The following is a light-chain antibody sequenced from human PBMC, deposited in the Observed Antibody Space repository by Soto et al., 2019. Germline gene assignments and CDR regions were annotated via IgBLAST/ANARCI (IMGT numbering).Light chain of an antibody. V-gene: IGLV2-23*01. J-gene: IGLJ1*01. CDR2: EDS. CDR1: SVYVGGFEY. Sequence: QAVLTQPASLSGSPGQSIAISCPGNSVYVGGFEYASWYQQHPGKVPKLMIYEDSKRPSGVSNRFSGSKSGNTASLTISGLQTEDEADYYCCSYADSSTYVFGTGTKVTVL. CDR3: CSYADSSTYV.